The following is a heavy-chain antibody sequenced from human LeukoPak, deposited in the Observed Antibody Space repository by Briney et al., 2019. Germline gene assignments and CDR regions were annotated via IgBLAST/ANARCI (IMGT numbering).Heavy chain of an antibody. Sequence: GGSLRLSCAASGFTFSDYYMSWIRQAPGKGLEWVSYISSSGSTIYYADSVKGRFTISRDNAKNSLYLQMNSLRAEDTAVYYCAKFEGGLLWFGELGTFDAWGQGTMVIVSS. CDR3: AKFEGGLLWFGELGTFDA. J-gene: IGHJ3*01. D-gene: IGHD3-10*01. CDR1: GFTFSDYY. V-gene: IGHV3-11*04. CDR2: ISSSGSTI.